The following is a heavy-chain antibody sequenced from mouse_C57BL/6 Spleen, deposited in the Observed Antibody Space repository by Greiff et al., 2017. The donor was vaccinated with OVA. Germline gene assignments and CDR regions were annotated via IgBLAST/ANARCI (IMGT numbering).Heavy chain of an antibody. CDR3: AREGYSNYVDAMDD. D-gene: IGHD2-5*01. CDR2: ISSGSSTI. CDR1: GFTFSDYG. Sequence: EVQLVESGGGLVKPGGSLKLSCAASGFTFSDYGLHWVRQAPEKGLEWVAYISSGSSTIYYADTVKGRFTISRDNAKNTLFLQMTSLRSEDTAMYYCAREGYSNYVDAMDDWGQGTSVTVAS. J-gene: IGHJ4*01. V-gene: IGHV5-17*01.